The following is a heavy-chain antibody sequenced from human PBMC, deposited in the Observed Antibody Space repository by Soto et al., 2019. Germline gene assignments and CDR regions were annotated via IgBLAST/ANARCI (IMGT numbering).Heavy chain of an antibody. CDR2: IKHDGIEK. CDR3: ARVLDYSSSFDY. D-gene: IGHD6-19*01. V-gene: IGHV3-7*01. Sequence: PGGSLRLSCAASGFTFRSHWMSWVRQAPGKGLEWVANIKHDGIEKYYVDSVKGRFTISRDNARNSLSLQMNSLRAEDTAVYYCARVLDYSSSFDYWGQGTLVTVSS. J-gene: IGHJ4*02. CDR1: GFTFRSHW.